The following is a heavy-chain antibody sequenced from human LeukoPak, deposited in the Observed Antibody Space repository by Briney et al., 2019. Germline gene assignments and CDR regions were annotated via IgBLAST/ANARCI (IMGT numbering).Heavy chain of an antibody. CDR3: AKDWVRSGWRNFDY. D-gene: IGHD6-19*01. J-gene: IGHJ4*02. CDR2: ISGSGGST. Sequence: PGGSLRLSCAASGFTFSSYAMSWVRQASGKGLEWVSAISGSGGSTYYADSVKGRFTISRDNSKNTLYLQMNSLRAEDTAVYYCAKDWVRSGWRNFDYWGQGTLVTVSS. CDR1: GFTFSSYA. V-gene: IGHV3-23*01.